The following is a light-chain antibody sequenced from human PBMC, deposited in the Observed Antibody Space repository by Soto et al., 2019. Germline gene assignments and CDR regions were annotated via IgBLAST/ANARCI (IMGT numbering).Light chain of an antibody. CDR3: AVWDDSLSGMV. CDR1: SSNIETNT. Sequence: QSVLTQPPSASGTPGQRVTISCSGSSSNIETNTVDWYQHLPGTAPKVLIFNNNQRPSGVPDRCSGSKSATSASLAISGLQSEDEADYYCAVWDDSLSGMVFGGGTKLTVL. CDR2: NNN. J-gene: IGLJ2*01. V-gene: IGLV1-44*01.